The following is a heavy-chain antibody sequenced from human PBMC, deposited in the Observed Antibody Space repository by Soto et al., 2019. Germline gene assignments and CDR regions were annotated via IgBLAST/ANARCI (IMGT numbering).Heavy chain of an antibody. J-gene: IGHJ4*02. CDR1: VVTFSSYW. CDR3: LRGVTSDY. CDR2: IKQDGSEK. Sequence: GGSLILTCADSVVTFSSYWMSWFRQAPGKVLEWVANIKQDGSEKYYVDSVKGRFTISRDNAKNSLYLQMNSLRAEDTAVYYCLRGVTSDYWGQGTLV. V-gene: IGHV3-7*01. D-gene: IGHD4-17*01.